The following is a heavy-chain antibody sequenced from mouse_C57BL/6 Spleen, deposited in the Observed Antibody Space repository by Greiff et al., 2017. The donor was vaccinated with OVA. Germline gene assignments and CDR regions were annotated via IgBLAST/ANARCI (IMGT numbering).Heavy chain of an antibody. CDR1: GYTFTEYT. Sequence: VVEPGASVKLSCKASGYTFTEYTIHWVKQRSGQGLEWIGWFYPGSGSIKYNEKFKDKATLTADKSSSTVYMELSRLTSEDSAVYFCARHEDKLRLNYAMDYWGQGTSVTVSS. D-gene: IGHD3-2*02. CDR2: FYPGSGSI. CDR3: ARHEDKLRLNYAMDY. J-gene: IGHJ4*01. V-gene: IGHV1-62-2*01.